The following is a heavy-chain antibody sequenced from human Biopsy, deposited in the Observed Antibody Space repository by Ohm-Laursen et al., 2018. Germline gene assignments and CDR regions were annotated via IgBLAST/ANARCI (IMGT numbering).Heavy chain of an antibody. CDR2: VNPNSGNT. Sequence: GESLKISCKASGYTFTNYDINWVRQAPGQGPEWMGWVNPNSGNTGYAQKFQGRVAMTRSTSISTAYMELSSLTSEDTAVYYCAREPFGQQLGPFDYWGQGALVIVSS. D-gene: IGHD6-13*01. J-gene: IGHJ4*02. CDR3: AREPFGQQLGPFDY. CDR1: GYTFTNYD. V-gene: IGHV1-8*01.